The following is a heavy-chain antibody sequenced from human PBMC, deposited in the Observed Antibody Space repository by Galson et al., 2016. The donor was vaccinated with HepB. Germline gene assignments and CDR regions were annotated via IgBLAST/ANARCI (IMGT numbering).Heavy chain of an antibody. Sequence: SLRLSCAASGFIFRSYGMHWVRQAPGKGLEWVAVISSDGSNKYYADSVKGRFTISRDNSKNTLYLQMDSLRTEDTAVYYCARASNWNADPWGYWGQGTLVTVSS. CDR3: ARASNWNADPWGY. D-gene: IGHD1-1*01. J-gene: IGHJ4*02. CDR1: GFIFRSYG. V-gene: IGHV3-30*03. CDR2: ISSDGSNK.